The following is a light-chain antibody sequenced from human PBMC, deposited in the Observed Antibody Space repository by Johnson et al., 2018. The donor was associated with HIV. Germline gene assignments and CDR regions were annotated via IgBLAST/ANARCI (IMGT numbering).Light chain of an antibody. V-gene: IGLV1-51*01. Sequence: QSVLTQPPSVSAAPGQKVTISCSGSSSNIGNNYVSWYQQFPGTAPKLLIYDNNKRPSGIPDRFSGSKSGTSATLGITGLQAGDEADYYCGTWDSTLSGVFGTGTKVTV. CDR3: GTWDSTLSGV. CDR1: SSNIGNNY. J-gene: IGLJ1*01. CDR2: DNN.